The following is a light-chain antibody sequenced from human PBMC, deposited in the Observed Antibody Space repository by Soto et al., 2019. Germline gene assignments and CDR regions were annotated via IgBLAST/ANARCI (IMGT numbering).Light chain of an antibody. Sequence: QSALTQPASVSGSLGQSITISCTRPSSDVWSFNFVSWYQQHPDKAPQVLIYEVTKRPPGVSNRFSGSKSGNTASLTISGLQADDEADYYCCSDADSSSYVFGTGTKLTVL. CDR1: SSDVWSFNF. J-gene: IGLJ1*01. V-gene: IGLV2-23*02. CDR3: CSDADSSSYV. CDR2: EVT.